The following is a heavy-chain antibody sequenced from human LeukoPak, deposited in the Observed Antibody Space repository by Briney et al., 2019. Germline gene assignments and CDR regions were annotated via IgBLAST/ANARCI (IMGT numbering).Heavy chain of an antibody. Sequence: PSGSLTLSCAASGFTFSSYSMNWVRQAPGKGLEWVAVIWYDGSNEYYADSVKGRFTISRDNSKNTLYLQMNSLRAEDTAVYYCARDPGYYFDYWGQGTVVSASS. CDR3: ARDPGYYFDY. CDR1: GFTFSSYS. J-gene: IGHJ4*02. V-gene: IGHV3-33*08. CDR2: IWYDGSNE. D-gene: IGHD3-10*01.